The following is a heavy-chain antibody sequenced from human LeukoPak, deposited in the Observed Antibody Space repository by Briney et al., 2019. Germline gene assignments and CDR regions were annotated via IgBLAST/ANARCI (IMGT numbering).Heavy chain of an antibody. V-gene: IGHV3-21*01. J-gene: IGHJ4*02. Sequence: GGSLRLSCAASGFTFSFYSMNWVRQAPGKGLEWISSISSSSNYIYYADSVKGRFTISRDNAKNSLYLQMNSLRADDTAMYYCARDLHGESCTTPNCSWGQGTLVTVPS. CDR1: GFTFSFYS. CDR3: ARDLHGESCTTPNCS. CDR2: ISSSSNYI. D-gene: IGHD3-10*01.